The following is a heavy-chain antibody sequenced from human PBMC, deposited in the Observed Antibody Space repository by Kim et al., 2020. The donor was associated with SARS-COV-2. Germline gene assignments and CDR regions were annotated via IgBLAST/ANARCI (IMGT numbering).Heavy chain of an antibody. CDR3: ARGAGPSRLSMDY. J-gene: IGHJ4*02. V-gene: IGHV3-30-3*01. CDR1: GFTFSSYA. D-gene: IGHD2-2*01. CDR2: ISYDGSNK. Sequence: GGSLRLSCAASGFTFSSYAMHWVRQAPGKGLECVAVISYDGSNKYYADSVKGRFTISRDNSKNTLYLQMNSLRAEDTAVYYCARGAGPSRLSMDYWGQGT.